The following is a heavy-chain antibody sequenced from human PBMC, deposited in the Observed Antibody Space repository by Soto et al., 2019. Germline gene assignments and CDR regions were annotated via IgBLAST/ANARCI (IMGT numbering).Heavy chain of an antibody. V-gene: IGHV4-59*01. CDR2: IYYSGST. J-gene: IGHJ3*02. D-gene: IGHD3-3*01. CDR3: ATEGSGYYDAFDI. CDR1: GPSISSYY. Sequence: TSETLSLTCTISGPSISSYYWSWIRQPPGKGLEWIGYIYYSGSTNYNPSLKSRVTISVDTSKNQFSLKLSSVTAADTAVYYCATEGSGYYDAFDIWGQGTMVTVSS.